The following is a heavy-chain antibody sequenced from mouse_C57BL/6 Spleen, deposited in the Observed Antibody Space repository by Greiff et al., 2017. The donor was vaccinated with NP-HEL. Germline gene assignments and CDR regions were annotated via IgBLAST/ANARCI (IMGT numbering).Heavy chain of an antibody. J-gene: IGHJ2*01. CDR1: GFTFSDYY. V-gene: IGHV5-16*01. D-gene: IGHD1-1*01. Sequence: EVMLVESEGGLVQPGRSMKLSCTASGFTFSDYYMAWVRQVPEKGLEWVANINYDGSSTYYLDSLKSRFIISRDNAKNILYLQMSSLKSEDTATYYCARDLYYGSSYFDYWGQGTTLTVSS. CDR3: ARDLYYGSSYFDY. CDR2: INYDGSST.